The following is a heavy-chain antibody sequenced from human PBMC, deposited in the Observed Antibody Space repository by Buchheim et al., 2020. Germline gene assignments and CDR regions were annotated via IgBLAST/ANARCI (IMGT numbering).Heavy chain of an antibody. J-gene: IGHJ5*02. CDR3: ARGSIAALNWFDP. CDR1: GGSISSSSYY. V-gene: IGHV4-61*01. Sequence: QLQLQESGPGLVKPSETLSLTCTVSGGSISSSSYYWSWIRQPPGKGLEWIGHVYYSGSTNYNPSLKSRVTMSVDTSKNPFSLKLSSVTAADTAVYYCARGSIAALNWFDPWGQGTL. D-gene: IGHD6-6*01. CDR2: VYYSGST.